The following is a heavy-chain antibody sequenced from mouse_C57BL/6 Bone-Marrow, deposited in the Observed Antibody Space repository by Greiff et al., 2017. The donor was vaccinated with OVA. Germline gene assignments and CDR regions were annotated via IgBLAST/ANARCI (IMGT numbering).Heavy chain of an antibody. CDR1: GYTFTSYW. D-gene: IGHD1-2*01. V-gene: IGHV1-53*01. J-gene: IGHJ4*01. CDR3: ARHGYPYYYAMDY. Sequence: VQLKQPGTELVKPGASVKLSCKASGYTFTSYWMHWVKQRPGQGLEWIGNINPSNGGTNYNEKFKSKATLTVDKSSSTAYMQLSSLTSEDSAVYYCARHGYPYYYAMDYWGQGTSVTVSS. CDR2: INPSNGGT.